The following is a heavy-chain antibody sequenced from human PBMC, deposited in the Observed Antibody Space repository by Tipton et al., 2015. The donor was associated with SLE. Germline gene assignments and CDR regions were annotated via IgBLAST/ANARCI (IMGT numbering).Heavy chain of an antibody. CDR1: DDSISHYY. J-gene: IGHJ4*02. Sequence: TLSLTCTVSDDSISHYYWSWIRQSPGKGLEWIGYIFYTGRISSNPSLKSRVTISMDTSKNLFSLRLSSVTAADTAVYYCARFCSYYGSGRRYFDYWGQGTLVTVSS. V-gene: IGHV4-59*12. CDR3: ARFCSYYGSGRRYFDY. CDR2: IFYTGRI. D-gene: IGHD3-10*01.